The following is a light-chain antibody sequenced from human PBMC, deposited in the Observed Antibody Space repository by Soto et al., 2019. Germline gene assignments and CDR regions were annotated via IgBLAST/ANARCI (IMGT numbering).Light chain of an antibody. Sequence: DIQMTQSPSSLSASVGDRVTITCRASQGISNYLAWYQQKPGKVPKLLIYAASTLQSGVPSRFSGSGSGTDFTLTISSLKPEDVATYYCQKYNNAPRITFGPGTKVDIK. CDR3: QKYNNAPRIT. CDR2: AAS. J-gene: IGKJ3*01. CDR1: QGISNY. V-gene: IGKV1-27*01.